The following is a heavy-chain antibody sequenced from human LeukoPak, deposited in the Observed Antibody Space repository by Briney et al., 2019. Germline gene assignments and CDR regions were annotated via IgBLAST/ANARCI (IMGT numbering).Heavy chain of an antibody. J-gene: IGHJ6*03. Sequence: SVKVSCKASGGTFSSYAISWVRQAPGQGLEWMGGIIPIFGTANYAQKFQGRVTITADESTSTAYMELSSLRSEDTAVYYCARVVVRESYYYYMDVWGKGTTVTVSS. CDR3: ARVVVRESYYYYMDV. D-gene: IGHD6-6*01. CDR1: GGTFSSYA. CDR2: IIPIFGTA. V-gene: IGHV1-69*01.